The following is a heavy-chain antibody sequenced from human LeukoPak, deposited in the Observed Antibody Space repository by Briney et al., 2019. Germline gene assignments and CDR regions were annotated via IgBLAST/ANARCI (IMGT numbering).Heavy chain of an antibody. V-gene: IGHV4-30-4*01. CDR1: GGSISSGDYY. Sequence: ASQTLSLTCTVSGGSISSGDYYWSWIRQPPGKGLEWIGYIYYSGSTYYNPSLKSRVTISVDTSKNQFSLKLSSVTAADTAVYYCARDSGSYFLSFDYWGQGTLVTVSS. CDR2: IYYSGST. CDR3: ARDSGSYFLSFDY. D-gene: IGHD1-26*01. J-gene: IGHJ4*02.